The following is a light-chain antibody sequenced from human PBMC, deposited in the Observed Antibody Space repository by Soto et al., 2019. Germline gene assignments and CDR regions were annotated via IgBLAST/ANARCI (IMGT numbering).Light chain of an antibody. CDR2: KAS. Sequence: DIQMTQSPSTLSASVGDRVTITCRASQSISSWLAWYQQKPGKAPTRLIYKASTLESGIPSRFSGGGSGTEFTLTISSLQPDDFATYYCQQYDIFSLTFGGGTKVEVK. CDR1: QSISSW. CDR3: QQYDIFSLT. J-gene: IGKJ4*01. V-gene: IGKV1-5*03.